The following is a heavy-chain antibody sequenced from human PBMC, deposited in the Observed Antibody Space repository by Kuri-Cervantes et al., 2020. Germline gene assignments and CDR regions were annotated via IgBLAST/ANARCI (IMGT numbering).Heavy chain of an antibody. Sequence: ASVKVSCKASGYTFTSYDINWARQATGQGLEWMGWINPNSGGTNYAQKFQGRVTMTRDTSISTAYMELSRLRSDDTAVYYCARVIPPYDILTGSPTGAWGQGTPVTVSS. CDR2: INPNSGGT. CDR3: ARVIPPYDILTGSPTGA. D-gene: IGHD3-9*01. J-gene: IGHJ5*02. CDR1: GYTFTSYD. V-gene: IGHV1-2*02.